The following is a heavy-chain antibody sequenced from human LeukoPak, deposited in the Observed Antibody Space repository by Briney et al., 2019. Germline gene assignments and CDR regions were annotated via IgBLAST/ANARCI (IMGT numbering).Heavy chain of an antibody. CDR2: ISYDGSNK. CDR1: GFTFSSYA. D-gene: IGHD5-12*01. Sequence: GGSLRLSCAASGFTFSSYAMHWVRQAPGKGLEWVAVISYDGSNKYYADSVKGRFTISGDNSKNTLYLQMNSLRAEDTAVYYCARLSIVATILDAFDIWGQGTMVTVSS. J-gene: IGHJ3*02. V-gene: IGHV3-30-3*01. CDR3: ARLSIVATILDAFDI.